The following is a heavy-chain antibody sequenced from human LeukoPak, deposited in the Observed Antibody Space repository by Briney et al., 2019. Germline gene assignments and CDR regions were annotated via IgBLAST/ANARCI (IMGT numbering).Heavy chain of an antibody. V-gene: IGHV1-18*04. CDR1: GDIFRRYG. J-gene: IGHJ6*02. CDR3: ARPYSANWHPHPYRMDV. D-gene: IGHD1-1*01. CDR2: VRPYNGDP. Sequence: SVKVSCKGSGDIFRRYGVTWARQAPGQGPEWMGWVRPYNGDPEYAQKFQGRVTMSTDTSTDTSYMELRSLGSDDTAVYYCARPYSANWHPHPYRMDVWGQGTTVIVSS.